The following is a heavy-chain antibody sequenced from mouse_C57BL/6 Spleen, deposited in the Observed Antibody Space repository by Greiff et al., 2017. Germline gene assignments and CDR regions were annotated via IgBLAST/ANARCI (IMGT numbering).Heavy chain of an antibody. D-gene: IGHD2-10*02. CDR1: GFTFSSYT. J-gene: IGHJ4*01. Sequence: EVKLVESGGGLVKPGGSLKLSCAASGFTFSSYTMSWVRQTPEKRLEWVATISGGGGNTYYPDSVKGRFTISRDNAKNTLYLQMSSLRSEDTALYYCARPGYDYAMDYWGQGTSVTVSS. CDR3: ARPGYDYAMDY. V-gene: IGHV5-9*01. CDR2: ISGGGGNT.